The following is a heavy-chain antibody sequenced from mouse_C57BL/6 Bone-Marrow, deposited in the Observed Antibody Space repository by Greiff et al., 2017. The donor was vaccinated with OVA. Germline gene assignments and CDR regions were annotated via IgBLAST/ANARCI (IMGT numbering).Heavy chain of an antibody. CDR3: AIYYDYDVRFAY. CDR2: ISYDGSN. V-gene: IGHV3-6*01. CDR1: GYSITSGYY. J-gene: IGHJ3*01. Sequence: EVQLKESGPGLVKPSQSLSLTCSVTGYSITSGYYWNWIRQFPGNKLEWMGYISYDGSNNYNPSLKNRISITRDTSKNQFFLKLNSVTTEDTATYYCAIYYDYDVRFAYWGQGTLVTVSA. D-gene: IGHD2-4*01.